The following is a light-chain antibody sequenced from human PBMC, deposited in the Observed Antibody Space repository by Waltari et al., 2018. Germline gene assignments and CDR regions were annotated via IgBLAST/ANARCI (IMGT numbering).Light chain of an antibody. CDR2: DVN. CDR3: SSQSGTNVVI. V-gene: IGLV2-14*03. CDR1: SSDVGGDDS. Sequence: QSALTQPASVSGSPGQSITISCTGSSSDVGGDDSVSWYQDHPGQAPKVIIYDVNNRPSAVPDPFSGSNTGNTASLTISGLQAEAEANYYCSSQSGTNVVIFGGGTKLTVL. J-gene: IGLJ2*01.